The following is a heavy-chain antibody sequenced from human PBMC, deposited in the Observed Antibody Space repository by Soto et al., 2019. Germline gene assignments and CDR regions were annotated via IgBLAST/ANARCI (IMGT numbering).Heavy chain of an antibody. D-gene: IGHD6-13*01. J-gene: IGHJ4*02. CDR3: ARRRAGSSWELDY. Sequence: SETLSLTCTASGGSISSYYWSWIRQPPGKGLEWIGYIYYSGGTNYNPSLKSRVTISVDTSKKQCSLKLSSVTAADTAVYYCARRRAGSSWELDYWGQGTLVTVSS. CDR1: GGSISSYY. V-gene: IGHV4-59*01. CDR2: IYYSGGT.